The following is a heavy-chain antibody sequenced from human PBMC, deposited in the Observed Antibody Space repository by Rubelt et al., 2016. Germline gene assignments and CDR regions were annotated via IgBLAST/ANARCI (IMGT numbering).Heavy chain of an antibody. V-gene: IGHV2-70*15. CDR1: GFSLSTSGMC. CDR3: ARMFTLGGAGTLRHFDY. Sequence: QVTLRESGPALVKPTQTLTLTCTFSGFSLSTSGMCVSWIRQPPGKALEWLARIDWDDDKYYSTSLKTRLTISKDTSKNQVVLTMTNMDPVDTATYYCARMFTLGGAGTLRHFDYWGQGTLVTVSS. CDR2: IDWDDDK. D-gene: IGHD3-3*01. J-gene: IGHJ4*02.